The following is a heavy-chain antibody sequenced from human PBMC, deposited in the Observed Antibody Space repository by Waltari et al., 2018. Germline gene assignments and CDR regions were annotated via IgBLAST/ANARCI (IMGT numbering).Heavy chain of an antibody. D-gene: IGHD6-13*01. CDR2: INSDGSST. CDR1: GFTFSSSW. J-gene: IGHJ1*01. Sequence: EVQLVESGGGLVQPGGSLSLSCAASGFTFSSSWLHWVRQAPGKGLVGVSRINSDGSSTSYADSVKGRFTISRDNAKNTLYLQMNSLRAEDTAVYYCARVPLIAAGGGRYFQHWGQGTLVTVSS. V-gene: IGHV3-74*01. CDR3: ARVPLIAAGGGRYFQH.